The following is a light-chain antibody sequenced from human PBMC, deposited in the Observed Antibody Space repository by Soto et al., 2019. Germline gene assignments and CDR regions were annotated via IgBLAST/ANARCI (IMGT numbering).Light chain of an antibody. Sequence: QSVLTQPASVSGSPGQSITISCTGTSSDVGSYNLVSWYQQHPGKAPKLMIYEGSKRPSGVSNRFSGSKSGNTASLTFSGLQAEDEADYYCCSYAGSSTFYVFGTGTKVTVL. V-gene: IGLV2-23*01. CDR3: CSYAGSSTFYV. CDR1: SSDVGSYNL. J-gene: IGLJ1*01. CDR2: EGS.